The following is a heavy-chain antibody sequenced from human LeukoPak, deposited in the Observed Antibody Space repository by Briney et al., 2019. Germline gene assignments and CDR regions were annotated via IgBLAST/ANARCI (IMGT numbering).Heavy chain of an antibody. D-gene: IGHD6-13*01. V-gene: IGHV1-18*01. J-gene: IGHJ6*03. CDR2: ISAYNGNT. Sequence: ASVKGSCKASGYTFTSYGISWVRQAPGQGLEWMGWISAYNGNTNYAQKLQGRVTMTTDTSTSTAYMELRSLRSDDTAVYYCAREYSSPLYYYYYYYMDVWGKGTTVTASS. CDR3: AREYSSPLYYYYYYYMDV. CDR1: GYTFTSYG.